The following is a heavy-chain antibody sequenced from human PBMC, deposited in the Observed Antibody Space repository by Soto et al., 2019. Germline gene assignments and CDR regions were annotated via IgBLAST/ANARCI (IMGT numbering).Heavy chain of an antibody. V-gene: IGHV4-61*01. J-gene: IGHJ6*02. Sequence: PSETLSLTCTVSGGSVSSGTYYWSWIRQPPGKGLEWIGYISFSGNTNYIPSLKSRVTISVDTSKNQFFLKLTSVTAADTAVYYCARGIILGATNYYYYGLDVWGQGTTVTVSS. CDR3: ARGIILGATNYYYYGLDV. D-gene: IGHD1-26*01. CDR1: GGSVSSGTYY. CDR2: ISFSGNT.